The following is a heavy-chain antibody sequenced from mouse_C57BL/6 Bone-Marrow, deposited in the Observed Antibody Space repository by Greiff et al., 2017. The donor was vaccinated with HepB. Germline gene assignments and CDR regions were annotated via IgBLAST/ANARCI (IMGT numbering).Heavy chain of an antibody. D-gene: IGHD5-1*01. Sequence: EVHLVESGPGLVKPSQSLSLTCSVTGYSITSGYYWNWIRQFPGNKLEWMGYISYDGSNNYNPSLKNRISITRDTSKNQFFLKLNSVTTEDTATYYCARYPAYWGQGTLVTVSA. J-gene: IGHJ3*01. V-gene: IGHV3-6*01. CDR2: ISYDGSN. CDR3: ARYPAY. CDR1: GYSITSGYY.